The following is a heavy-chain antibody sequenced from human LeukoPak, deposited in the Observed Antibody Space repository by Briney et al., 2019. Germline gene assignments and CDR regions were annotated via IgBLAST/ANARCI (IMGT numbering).Heavy chain of an antibody. Sequence: ASVKVSCKASGYTFTSYDINWVRQAPGQGLEWMGWINPNSGGTNYAQKFQGRVTMTRDTSISTAYMELSRLRSDDTAVYYCARGGLVVVPAAQRGGFDYWGQGTLVTVSS. D-gene: IGHD2-2*01. CDR3: ARGGLVVVPAAQRGGFDY. CDR2: INPNSGGT. CDR1: GYTFTSYD. J-gene: IGHJ4*02. V-gene: IGHV1-2*02.